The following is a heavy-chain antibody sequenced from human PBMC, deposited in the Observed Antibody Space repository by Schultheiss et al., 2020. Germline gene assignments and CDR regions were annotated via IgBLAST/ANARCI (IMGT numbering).Heavy chain of an antibody. CDR2: INHSGST. CDR1: GGSFSGYY. Sequence: SATLSLTCAVYGGSFSGYYWSWIRQPPGKGLEWIGEINHSGSTNYNPSLKSRLTISMDTSKDQFSLKLSSVTAADTAVYYCAREKDSSSWYESRYYYGMDVWGQGTTVTVSS. V-gene: IGHV4-34*01. D-gene: IGHD6-13*01. CDR3: AREKDSSSWYESRYYYGMDV. J-gene: IGHJ6*02.